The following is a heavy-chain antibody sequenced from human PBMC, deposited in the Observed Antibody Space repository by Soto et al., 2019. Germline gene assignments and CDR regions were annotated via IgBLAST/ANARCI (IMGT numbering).Heavy chain of an antibody. D-gene: IGHD6-13*01. V-gene: IGHV1-18*01. CDR3: ARDSSRAAADSFDY. CDR1: GYTFTSYG. Sequence: ASVKVSCKASGYTFTSYGISWVRQAPGQGLEWMGWISAHNGNTNYAQKLQGRVTMTTDTSTSTAYMELRSLRSDDTAVYYCARDSSRAAADSFDYWGQGTLVTVSS. CDR2: ISAHNGNT. J-gene: IGHJ4*02.